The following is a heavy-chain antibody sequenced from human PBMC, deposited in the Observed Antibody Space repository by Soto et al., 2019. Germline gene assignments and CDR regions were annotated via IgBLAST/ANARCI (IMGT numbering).Heavy chain of an antibody. CDR3: ARVYLVVVAAVNPYYYGMDV. V-gene: IGHV4-39*01. Sequence: SETLSLTCTVSGDSITSNSYFWAWIRQPPGKGLEWIGSIYYSGTTYYNPSLKSRVTISVDRSKNQFSLKLTSVTAADTAVYYCARVYLVVVAAVNPYYYGMDVWGQGTTVT. CDR2: IYYSGTT. D-gene: IGHD2-15*01. CDR1: GDSITSNSYF. J-gene: IGHJ6*02.